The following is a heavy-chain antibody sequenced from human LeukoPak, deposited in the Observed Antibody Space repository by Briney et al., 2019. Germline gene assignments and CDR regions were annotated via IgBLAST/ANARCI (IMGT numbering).Heavy chain of an antibody. CDR1: GFTFSSYA. J-gene: IGHJ4*02. CDR2: ISGSGDST. Sequence: GGSLRLSCAASGFTFSSYAMHWVRQAPGRGLEWVSAISGSGDSTYYADSVKGRFTISRDNTKNTLYLQMNSLRAEDTALYYCAKENPHNDYWGQGTLVTVSS. CDR3: AKENPHNDY. V-gene: IGHV3-23*01.